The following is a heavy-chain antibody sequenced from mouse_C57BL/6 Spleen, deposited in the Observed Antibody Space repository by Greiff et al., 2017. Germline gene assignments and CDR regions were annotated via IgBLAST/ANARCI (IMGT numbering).Heavy chain of an antibody. Sequence: EVQVVESGPVLVKPGASVKMSCKASGYTFTDYYMNWVKQSHGKSLEWIGVINPYNGGTSYNQKFKGKATLTVDKSSSTAYMELNSLTSEDSAVYYCAMTVVEYAMDYWGQGTSVTVSS. CDR2: INPYNGGT. CDR1: GYTFTDYY. V-gene: IGHV1-19*01. D-gene: IGHD1-1*01. J-gene: IGHJ4*01. CDR3: AMTVVEYAMDY.